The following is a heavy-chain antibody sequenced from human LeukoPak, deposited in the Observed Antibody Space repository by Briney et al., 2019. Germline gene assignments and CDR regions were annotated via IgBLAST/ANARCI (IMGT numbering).Heavy chain of an antibody. V-gene: IGHV3-21*01. CDR1: GSTFSSYA. D-gene: IGHD2-2*01. CDR3: ARDRGCSSTSCYAGHYWYFDL. CDR2: VSSSSTNK. Sequence: GGSLRLSCAASGSTFSSYAMNWVRQAPGKGLEWVSSVSSSSTNKFYADSVKGRFTISRENAKNSLYLQMNSLRAGDTAVYYCARDRGCSSTSCYAGHYWYFDLWGRGTLVTVSS. J-gene: IGHJ2*01.